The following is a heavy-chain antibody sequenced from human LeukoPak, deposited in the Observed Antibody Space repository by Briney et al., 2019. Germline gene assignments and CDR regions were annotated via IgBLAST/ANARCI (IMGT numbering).Heavy chain of an antibody. CDR1: GGSISSYY. Sequence: SETLSLTCTVSGGSISSYYWTWIRQPPGKGLEWIGYIHYTGSTNYNPSLKSRVTISVDTSKNQFSLKLSSVTAADTAVYYCARTRGYSGYDYEYWGQGTLVTVSS. J-gene: IGHJ4*02. CDR3: ARTRGYSGYDYEY. CDR2: IHYTGST. D-gene: IGHD5-12*01. V-gene: IGHV4-59*01.